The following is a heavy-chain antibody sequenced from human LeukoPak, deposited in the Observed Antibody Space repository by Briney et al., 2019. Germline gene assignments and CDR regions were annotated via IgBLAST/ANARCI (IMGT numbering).Heavy chain of an antibody. D-gene: IGHD6-13*01. CDR3: ARGGGIAAAGTDFDY. J-gene: IGHJ4*02. V-gene: IGHV4-38-2*02. CDR2: IYHSGST. CDR1: GYSISSGYY. Sequence: SETLSLTCTVSGYSISSGYYWGWIRQPPGKGLEWIGSIYHSGSTYYNPSLKSRVTISVDMSKNQFSLKLSSVTAADTAVYYCARGGGIAAAGTDFDYWGQGTLVTVSS.